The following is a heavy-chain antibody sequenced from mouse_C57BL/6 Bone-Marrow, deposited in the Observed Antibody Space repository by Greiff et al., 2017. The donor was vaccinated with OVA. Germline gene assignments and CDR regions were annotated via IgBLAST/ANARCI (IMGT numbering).Heavy chain of an antibody. CDR2: IDPSDSYT. Sequence: QVQLQQSGAELVKPGASVKLSCKASGYTFTSYWMQWVKQRPGQGLEWIGEIDPSDSYTNYNQKFKGKATLTVDTSSSTAYMQLSSLTSEDSAVYYCARWDYYGFDYWGQGTTLTVSS. CDR3: ARWDYYGFDY. D-gene: IGHD1-1*01. V-gene: IGHV1-50*01. CDR1: GYTFTSYW. J-gene: IGHJ2*01.